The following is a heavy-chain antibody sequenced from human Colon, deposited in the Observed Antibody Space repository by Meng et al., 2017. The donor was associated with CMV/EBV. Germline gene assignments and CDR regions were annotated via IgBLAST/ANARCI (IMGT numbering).Heavy chain of an antibody. Sequence: GGSLRLSCVDSGFIVRSHWMHWVRQAPGKGLEWVSAIDDTTGNTYYADSVKGRFTISRDNSNNTLYLQMNSLRAEDTAVYYCARERPTTDAFDSWGQGTMVTVSS. CDR3: ARERPTTDAFDS. V-gene: IGHV3-23*01. CDR2: IDDTTGNT. J-gene: IGHJ3*02. CDR1: GFIVRSHW. D-gene: IGHD1-14*01.